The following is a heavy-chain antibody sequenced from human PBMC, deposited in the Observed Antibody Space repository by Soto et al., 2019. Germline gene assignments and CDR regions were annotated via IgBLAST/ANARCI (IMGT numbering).Heavy chain of an antibody. CDR3: AKDLLLTTITTVGD. CDR1: GFIFSTYG. CDR2: ISYDGNNK. V-gene: IGHV3-30*18. D-gene: IGHD4-17*01. J-gene: IGHJ4*02. Sequence: QVQLVESGGGVVQPGRSLRLSCAASGFIFSTYGMHWVRQAPGKGLEWLSVISYDGNNKYYADSVKGRFTISRDNSKNTLWLHMDSLRTEDTAVHYCAKDLLLTTITTVGDWGQGTLVTVSS.